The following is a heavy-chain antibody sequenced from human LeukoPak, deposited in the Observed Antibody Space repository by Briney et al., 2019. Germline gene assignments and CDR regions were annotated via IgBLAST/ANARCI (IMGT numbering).Heavy chain of an antibody. CDR1: GGPLSTYY. CDR2: ITHHGRT. J-gene: IGHJ4*02. D-gene: IGHD4-17*01. CDR3: APIYGDYSDFDS. Sequence: PSETLSLTCAVSGGPLSTYYWSWIRQPPGKGLEWIGEITHHGRTNHNPSLKSRVTISADTSNNQFSLKLSSVTAADSAVYYCAPIYGDYSDFDSWGQGTLVTVPS. V-gene: IGHV4-34*01.